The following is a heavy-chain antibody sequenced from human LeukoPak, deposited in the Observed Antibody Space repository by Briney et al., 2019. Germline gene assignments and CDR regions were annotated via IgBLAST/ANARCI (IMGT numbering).Heavy chain of an antibody. J-gene: IGHJ5*02. Sequence: PSETLSLTCAVYGGSFSGYYWSWIRQPPGKGLEWIGEINHSGSTNYNPSLKSRATISVDTSKNQFSLKLSSVTAADTAVYYCGRGRPIAAVNWFDPWGQGTLVTVSS. CDR2: INHSGST. CDR3: GRGRPIAAVNWFDP. CDR1: GGSFSGYY. V-gene: IGHV4-34*01. D-gene: IGHD6-13*01.